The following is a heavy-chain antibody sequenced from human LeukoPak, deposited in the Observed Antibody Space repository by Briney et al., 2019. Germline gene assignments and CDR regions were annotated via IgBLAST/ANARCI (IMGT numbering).Heavy chain of an antibody. CDR2: VKSKSAGETT. CDR1: GLSISNDW. Sequence: GGSLRLSCAASGLSISNDWMSWVRQAPGKGLEWVARVKSKSAGETTDYAAPVKGRFTISRDDSKNTLYLQMNSLTTEDTAVYYCTLIQGWGSGSYYRDFWGQGTLVTVSS. J-gene: IGHJ4*02. V-gene: IGHV3-15*01. CDR3: TLIQGWGSGSYYRDF. D-gene: IGHD3-10*01.